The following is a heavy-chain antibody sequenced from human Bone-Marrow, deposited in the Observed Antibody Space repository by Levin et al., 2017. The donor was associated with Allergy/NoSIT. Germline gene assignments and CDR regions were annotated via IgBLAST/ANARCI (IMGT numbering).Heavy chain of an antibody. J-gene: IGHJ4*02. D-gene: IGHD3-9*01. CDR1: GFTFSSYV. Sequence: PGESLKISCAASGFTFSSYVMSWVRQAPGKGLEWVSDISVLGANTYYADSVKGRFTISRDNSKNTLYLQMDSLRAEDTAVYYCAKEVCGGTKFCRVDSWGQGTLVTVSS. V-gene: IGHV3-23*01. CDR3: AKEVCGGTKFCRVDS. CDR2: ISVLGANT.